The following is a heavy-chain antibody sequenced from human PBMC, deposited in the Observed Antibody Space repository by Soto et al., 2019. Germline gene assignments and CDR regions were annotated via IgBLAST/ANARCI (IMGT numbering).Heavy chain of an antibody. D-gene: IGHD2-8*01. V-gene: IGHV1-18*01. Sequence: QGQLVQSGPEVKKPGASVKVSCKTSGYTFSRYGISWVRQAPGQGLEWMGWISGYNGDTNYAQKVQGRVTMTIDTSTYTAYMDLMSLTSADTAIYYCAKNGHPPYYFFAMDVWGQGTTFTVSS. CDR3: AKNGHPPYYFFAMDV. CDR1: GYTFSRYG. J-gene: IGHJ6*02. CDR2: ISGYNGDT.